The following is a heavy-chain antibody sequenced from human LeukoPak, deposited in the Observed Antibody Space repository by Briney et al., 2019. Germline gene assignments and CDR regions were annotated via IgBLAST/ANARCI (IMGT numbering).Heavy chain of an antibody. V-gene: IGHV4-59*01. CDR3: ARDKPHLRPLDI. J-gene: IGHJ3*02. CDR2: IYYSGST. CDR1: GGSISSYY. Sequence: SETLSLTCPVSGGSISSYYWSWIPQPPGKGPEWIGYIYYSGSTNYNPSLKSRVTISVDTSKNQFSLKLSSVTAADTAVYYCARDKPHLRPLDIWGQGTMVTVSS.